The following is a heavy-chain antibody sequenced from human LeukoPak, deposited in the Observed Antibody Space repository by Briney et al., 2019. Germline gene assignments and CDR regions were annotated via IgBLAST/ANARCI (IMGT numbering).Heavy chain of an antibody. D-gene: IGHD5-24*01. Sequence: PSETLSLTCTVPGDSIPSAGYFWNWIRQHPGKGLEWIGYIYNSGSTSYNPSLKSRISISIDTSKNQFSLRLSSVTAADTAVYYCARDANDGYGGYMDVWGQGTTVTVSS. V-gene: IGHV4-31*03. CDR3: ARDANDGYGGYMDV. J-gene: IGHJ6*03. CDR1: GDSIPSAGYF. CDR2: IYNSGST.